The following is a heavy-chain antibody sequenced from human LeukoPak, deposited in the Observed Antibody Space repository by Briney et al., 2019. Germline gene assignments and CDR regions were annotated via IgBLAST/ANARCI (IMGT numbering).Heavy chain of an antibody. J-gene: IGHJ5*02. Sequence: NTSETLSLTCFVSGDSISGHSWTWIRQPAGKGLEWIGRILTSGSTMYNPSLKSRVTISVDTSKNRLSLKMTSVTAADTAVYYCARIVPFSITTYGTNWFDPWGQGTLVTVSS. CDR1: GDSISGHS. D-gene: IGHD3-3*01. V-gene: IGHV4-4*07. CDR2: ILTSGST. CDR3: ARIVPFSITTYGTNWFDP.